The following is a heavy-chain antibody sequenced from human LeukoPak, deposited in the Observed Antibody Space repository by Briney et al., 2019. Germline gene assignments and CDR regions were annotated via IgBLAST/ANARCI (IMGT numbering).Heavy chain of an antibody. CDR1: GYSFTSYW. V-gene: IGHV5-51*01. CDR2: IYPGDSDT. CDR3: ARNGDDSSGYYYAYFDY. J-gene: IGHJ4*02. Sequence: GESLKISCKGSGYSFTSYWIGWVRQMPGKGLEWMGIIYPGDSDTSYSPSFQGQVTISADKSISTAYLQWSSLKASDTAMYYCARNGDDSSGYYYAYFDYWGQGTLVTVSS. D-gene: IGHD3-22*01.